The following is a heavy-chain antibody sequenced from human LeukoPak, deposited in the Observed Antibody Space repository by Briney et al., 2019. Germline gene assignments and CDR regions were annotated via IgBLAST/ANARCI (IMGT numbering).Heavy chain of an antibody. D-gene: IGHD5-24*01. CDR3: ARLRWRPPFDY. CDR2: INHSGST. Sequence: PSETLSLTCAVYGGSFSGYYWSWIRQPPGKGLEWIGEINHSGSTNYNPSLKSRVTISVDTSKNQFSLKLSSVTAADTAVYYCARLRWRPPFDYWGQGTLVTVSS. J-gene: IGHJ4*02. CDR1: GGSFSGYY. V-gene: IGHV4-34*01.